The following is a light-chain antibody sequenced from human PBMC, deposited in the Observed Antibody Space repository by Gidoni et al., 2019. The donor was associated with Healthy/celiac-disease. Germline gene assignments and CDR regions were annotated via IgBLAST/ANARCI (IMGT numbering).Light chain of an antibody. J-gene: IGKJ2*01. CDR2: DAS. CDR3: QQRSNSYT. CDR1: QSVSSY. Sequence: EIVFTQSPATLSLSPGERATLSCRASQSVSSYLAWYQQKPGQAPRLLIYDASNRATSIPARFSGSGSGTDFTLTISSLEPEDFAVYYCQQRSNSYTFGQGTKLEIK. V-gene: IGKV3-11*01.